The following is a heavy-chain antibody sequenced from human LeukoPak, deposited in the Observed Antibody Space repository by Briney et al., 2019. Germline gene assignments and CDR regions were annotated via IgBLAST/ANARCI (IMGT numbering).Heavy chain of an antibody. CDR2: ISGSDGST. V-gene: IGHV3-23*01. Sequence: GGSLRLSCAASGFTFSSYAMCWVRQAPGKGLEWVSAISGSDGSTYYADSVKGRFTISRDNSKNTLYLQMNSLRAEDTAVYYCAKEEGYCSGGSCYSSDLWGQGTLVTVSS. D-gene: IGHD2-15*01. CDR3: AKEEGYCSGGSCYSSDL. J-gene: IGHJ4*02. CDR1: GFTFSSYA.